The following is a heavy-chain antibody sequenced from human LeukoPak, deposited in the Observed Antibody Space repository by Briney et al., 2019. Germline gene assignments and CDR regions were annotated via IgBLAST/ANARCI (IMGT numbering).Heavy chain of an antibody. CDR2: ISYDGSNK. CDR1: GFPFSSYA. J-gene: IGHJ3*02. CDR3: AREIFNGFDI. Sequence: PGGSLRLSCSASGFPFSSYAMHWVRQAPGKGLEWVAVISYDGSNKGYADSVKGRFTISRDNSKNTLFLQMNSLRAEDTAVYYCAREIFNGFDIWGQGTMVTVSS. V-gene: IGHV3-30-3*01.